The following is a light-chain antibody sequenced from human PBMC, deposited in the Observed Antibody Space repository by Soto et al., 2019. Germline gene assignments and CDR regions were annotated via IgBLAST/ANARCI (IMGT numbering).Light chain of an antibody. J-gene: IGLJ3*02. CDR2: GDI. Sequence: QAVVTQPPSVSGAPGQRVTISCTGSSSNIGAGYDVHWYQQLPGTAPKLLIYGDINRPSGVPDRFSGSKSGTSASLAITGLQAEDEADYYCQSYDSRSLVFGGGTKLTVL. CDR1: SSNIGAGYD. V-gene: IGLV1-40*01. CDR3: QSYDSRSLV.